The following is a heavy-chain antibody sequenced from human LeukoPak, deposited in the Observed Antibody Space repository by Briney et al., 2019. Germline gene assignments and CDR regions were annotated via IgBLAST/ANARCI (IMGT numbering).Heavy chain of an antibody. CDR3: AGTYYDFWSGYFGHFDY. CDR2: IYASGST. V-gene: IGHV4-4*07. D-gene: IGHD3-3*01. Sequence: SETLSLTCSVSGGSISSYYWSLIRQPAGKGLEWIGRIYASGSTNYNPSLKSRVTMSVDTSKNQFSLKLSSVTAADTAVYYCAGTYYDFWSGYFGHFDYWGQGTLVTVSS. CDR1: GGSISSYY. J-gene: IGHJ4*02.